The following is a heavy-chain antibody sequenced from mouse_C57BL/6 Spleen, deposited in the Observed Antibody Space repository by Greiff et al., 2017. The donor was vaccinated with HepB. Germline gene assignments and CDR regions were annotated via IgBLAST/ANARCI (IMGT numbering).Heavy chain of an antibody. Sequence: QVQLQQSGPELVKPGASVKISCKASGYAFSSSWMNWVKQRPGKGLEWIGRIYPGDGDTNYNGKFKGKATRTADKSSSTAYMQLSSLTSEDSAVYCCARGGDVDFDYWGQGTTLTVSS. D-gene: IGHD3-3*01. J-gene: IGHJ2*01. CDR3: ARGGDVDFDY. CDR2: IYPGDGDT. CDR1: GYAFSSSW. V-gene: IGHV1-82*01.